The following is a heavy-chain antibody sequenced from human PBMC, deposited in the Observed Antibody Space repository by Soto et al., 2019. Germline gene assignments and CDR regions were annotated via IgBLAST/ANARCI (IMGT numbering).Heavy chain of an antibody. V-gene: IGHV3-23*01. CDR1: GFTFSSYA. D-gene: IGHD1-1*01. CDR2: INFSGTNT. Sequence: GGSLRLSCAASGFTFSSYAMSWVRQAPGKGLEWVSTINFSGTNTYYGDSVKGRFTISRDNSKNTVYVEMHSLRAEDTAVYYCAKSGMATTKGRPPYYVDYWGQGTPVTVSS. J-gene: IGHJ4*02. CDR3: AKSGMATTKGRPPYYVDY.